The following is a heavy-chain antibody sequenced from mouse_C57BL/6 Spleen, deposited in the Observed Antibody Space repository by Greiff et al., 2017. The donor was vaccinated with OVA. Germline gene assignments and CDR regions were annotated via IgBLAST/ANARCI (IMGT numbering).Heavy chain of an antibody. V-gene: IGHV1-55*01. CDR1: GYTFTSYW. CDR3: ARDDYGPFAY. D-gene: IGHD2-4*01. Sequence: QVQLQQPGAELVKPGASVKMSCKASGYTFTSYWITWVKQRPGQGLEWIGDIYPRSGNTYYNEKFKGKATLTADKSSSTAYMELRSLTSEDSAVYFWARDDYGPFAYWGQGTLVTVSA. J-gene: IGHJ3*01. CDR2: IYPRSGNT.